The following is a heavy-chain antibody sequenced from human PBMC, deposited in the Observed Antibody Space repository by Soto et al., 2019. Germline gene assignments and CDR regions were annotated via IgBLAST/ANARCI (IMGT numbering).Heavy chain of an antibody. Sequence: QLQLQESGPGLVKPSETLSLTCTVSGGSISSSSYYWGWIRQPPGKGLEWIGSIYYSGSTYYNPSLKSRVTISVDTSKNQFSLKLSSVTAADTAVYYCARHAPPLDSYGDDAFDIWGQGTMVTVSS. D-gene: IGHD5-18*01. CDR2: IYYSGST. CDR1: GGSISSSSYY. CDR3: ARHAPPLDSYGDDAFDI. J-gene: IGHJ3*02. V-gene: IGHV4-39*01.